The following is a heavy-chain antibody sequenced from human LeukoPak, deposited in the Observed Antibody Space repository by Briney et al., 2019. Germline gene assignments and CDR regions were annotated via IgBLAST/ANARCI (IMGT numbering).Heavy chain of an antibody. CDR1: GFTFGDYY. V-gene: IGHV3-7*01. J-gene: IGHJ6*03. CDR2: IKQDGSEK. Sequence: GGSLSLSCAASGFTFGDYYMSWIRQAPGKGLEWVANIKQDGSEKNYVDSVKGRFTISRDNADNSLYLEMTNLRVEDTAVYFCASRYCTGVNCFAASYMCMDVWGKGTTVTVSS. CDR3: ASRYCTGVNCFAASYMCMDV. D-gene: IGHD2-8*02.